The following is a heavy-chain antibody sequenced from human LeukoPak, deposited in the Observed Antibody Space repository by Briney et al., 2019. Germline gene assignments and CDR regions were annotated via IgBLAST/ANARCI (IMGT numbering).Heavy chain of an antibody. D-gene: IGHD3-22*01. J-gene: IGHJ5*02. CDR2: INNDGSRT. Sequence: GGSLRLSCAASGFTFSSYWMHWVRQAPGKGLVWVSHINNDGSRTNYADSVKGRFTISRDNAKNMVYLQVNSLRAEDTAMYYCTRMDDTSGKNWFDPWGQGALVTVSS. CDR1: GFTFSSYW. CDR3: TRMDDTSGKNWFDP. V-gene: IGHV3-74*01.